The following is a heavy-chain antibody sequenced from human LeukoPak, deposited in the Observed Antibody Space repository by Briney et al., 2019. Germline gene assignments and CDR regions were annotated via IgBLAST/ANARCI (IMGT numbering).Heavy chain of an antibody. CDR2: INHSGRT. D-gene: IGHD3-22*01. CDR1: GFAFTTYT. V-gene: IGHV4-34*01. Sequence: GSLRLSCAASGFAFTTYTMTWVRQPPGKGLEWIGEINHSGRTSYNPSLKSRLSISVDMSKNQFSLRLTSVTAADTAVYYCARTSGFFDRIGSYQQNPYYFEYWGQGSLVTVSS. CDR3: ARTSGFFDRIGSYQQNPYYFEY. J-gene: IGHJ4*02.